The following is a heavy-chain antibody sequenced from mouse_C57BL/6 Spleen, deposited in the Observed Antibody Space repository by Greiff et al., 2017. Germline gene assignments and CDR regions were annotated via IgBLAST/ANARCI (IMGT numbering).Heavy chain of an antibody. J-gene: IGHJ1*03. CDR1: GYTFTSHW. Sequence: QVQLQQPGAELVKPGASVKLSCKASGYTFTSHWMQWVKQRPGQGLEWIGEIDPSDSYTNYNQKFKGKATLTVDTSSSTAYMQLSSLTSEDSAVYYCARTGLWYFDVWGTGTTVTVSS. V-gene: IGHV1-50*01. CDR3: ARTGLWYFDV. CDR2: IDPSDSYT. D-gene: IGHD4-1*01.